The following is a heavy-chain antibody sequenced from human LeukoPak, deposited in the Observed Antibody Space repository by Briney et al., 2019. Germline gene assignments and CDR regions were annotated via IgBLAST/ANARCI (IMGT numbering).Heavy chain of an antibody. D-gene: IGHD1-26*01. V-gene: IGHV1-8*01. CDR3: ARDGGSFSYNMDV. CDR2: MNPNSGNT. Sequence: ASVTVSCTASGYTFTSYDINWVRQATGHGLEWMGWMNPNSGNTGYAQKFQGRVTMTSDTSTSTVYMELSSLRSEDTAVYFCARDGGSFSYNMDVWGQGTTVTVSS. J-gene: IGHJ6*02. CDR1: GYTFTSYD.